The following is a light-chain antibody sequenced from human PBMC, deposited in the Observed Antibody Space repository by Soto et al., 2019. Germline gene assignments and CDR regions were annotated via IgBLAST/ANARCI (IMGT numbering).Light chain of an antibody. V-gene: IGKV1-5*01. Sequence: DIQMTQSPSTLSASVGDRVTITCRARQSISSWLAWYQQKQGKAPKLLIYDASSLESGGPSRFSGSGSGTAFALSSSSLWPEDFGTYCRQQYNSYWTFGQGNKVDIK. CDR2: DAS. CDR1: QSISSW. J-gene: IGKJ1*01. CDR3: QQYNSYWT.